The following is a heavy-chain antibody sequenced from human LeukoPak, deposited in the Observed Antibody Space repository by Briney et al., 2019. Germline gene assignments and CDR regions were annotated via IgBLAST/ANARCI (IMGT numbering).Heavy chain of an antibody. Sequence: PGGSLRLSCAASGFNFSTYWMTWVRQVLGKGLEWVANIKEDGSEIYYVDAVKGRFSISGDNAKTSLYLQMNNLSVADTAVYYCVTDQTGRHPYFFDYWGQGTLVTVSS. CDR2: IKEDGSEI. CDR3: VTDQTGRHPYFFDY. CDR1: GFNFSTYW. J-gene: IGHJ4*02. V-gene: IGHV3-7*01. D-gene: IGHD3-10*01.